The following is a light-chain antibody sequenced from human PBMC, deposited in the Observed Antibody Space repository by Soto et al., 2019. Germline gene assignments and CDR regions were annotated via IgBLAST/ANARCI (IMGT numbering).Light chain of an antibody. Sequence: EIVLTQSPATLSLSPGDRATLSCGASQRVRSSYVAWYQQKAGLAPRLLIYDGSSRASGIPDRFSGSGSGTDFTLTIGRLEPEDFALYYCPQYDNSAPLSFGGWTKVEMK. CDR2: DGS. J-gene: IGKJ4*01. CDR1: QRVRSSY. CDR3: PQYDNSAPLS. V-gene: IGKV3D-20*01.